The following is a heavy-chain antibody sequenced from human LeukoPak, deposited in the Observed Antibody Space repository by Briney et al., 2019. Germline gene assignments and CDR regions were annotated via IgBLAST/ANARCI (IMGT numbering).Heavy chain of an antibody. J-gene: IGHJ4*02. V-gene: IGHV3-21*01. CDR1: GFTFSSYS. D-gene: IGHD3-3*01. Sequence: PGGSLRLSCAASGFTFSSYSMNWVRQAPGKGLEWVSSISSSSYIYYADSVKGRFTISRDNSKNTLYLQMNSLRAEDTAVYYCAKGRDYDFWSGYSSPDYWGQGTLVTVSS. CDR2: ISSSSYI. CDR3: AKGRDYDFWSGYSSPDY.